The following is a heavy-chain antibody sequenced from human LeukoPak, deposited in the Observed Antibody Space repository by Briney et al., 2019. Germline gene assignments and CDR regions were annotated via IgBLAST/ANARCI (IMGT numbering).Heavy chain of an antibody. J-gene: IGHJ6*03. CDR1: GFTFSTYS. D-gene: IGHD3-16*01. Sequence: PGGSLRLSCAASGFTFSTYSMNWVRQAPGKGLEWVSYISGSSGIIYYADSVKGRFTTSRDNAKNSLYLQMNSLRAEDTAVYYCARRSEFGVLYYMDVWGKGTTVTVYS. CDR2: ISGSSGII. CDR3: ARRSEFGVLYYMDV. V-gene: IGHV3-48*01.